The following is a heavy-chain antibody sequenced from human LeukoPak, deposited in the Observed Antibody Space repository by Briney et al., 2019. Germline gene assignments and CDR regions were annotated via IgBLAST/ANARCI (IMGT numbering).Heavy chain of an antibody. V-gene: IGHV3-23*01. CDR1: GLTFSKYA. CDR2: IGGDDTT. CDR3: ARDRGSGRGSFDY. Sequence: PGGSLRLSCAASGLTFSKYAMTWVRQAPGKGLKWVSAIGGDDTTYYADSVKGRFTISRDNSKNTLYLQMNSLRAEDTAVYYCARDRGSGRGSFDYWGQGTLVTVSS. D-gene: IGHD6-19*01. J-gene: IGHJ4*02.